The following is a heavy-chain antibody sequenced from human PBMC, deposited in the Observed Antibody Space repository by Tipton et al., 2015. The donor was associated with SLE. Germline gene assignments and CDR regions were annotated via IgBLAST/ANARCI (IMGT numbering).Heavy chain of an antibody. CDR3: ARQSTGYFDY. Sequence: TLSLTCTVSGGSISSSSYYWGWIRQPPGKGLEWIGSIYYSGSTYYNPSLKSRVTISVDTSKNQFSLKLSSVTAADTAVYCCARQSTGYFDYWGQGTLVTVSS. V-gene: IGHV4-39*01. CDR1: GGSISSSSYY. J-gene: IGHJ4*02. D-gene: IGHD1-1*01. CDR2: IYYSGST.